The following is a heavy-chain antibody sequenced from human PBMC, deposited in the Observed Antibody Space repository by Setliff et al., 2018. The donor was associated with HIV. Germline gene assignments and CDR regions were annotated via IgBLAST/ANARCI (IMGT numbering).Heavy chain of an antibody. J-gene: IGHJ4*02. Sequence: PSETLSLTCTVSGHSITSDYQWGWIRQPPGKGLEWIGGIYHSGSTYYNPSLKSRVTISVDTTKSQISLKLISVTAADTAVYYCARDQRLSYWGQGTLVTVSS. V-gene: IGHV4-38-2*02. CDR1: GHSITSDYQ. CDR2: IYHSGST. CDR3: ARDQRLSY.